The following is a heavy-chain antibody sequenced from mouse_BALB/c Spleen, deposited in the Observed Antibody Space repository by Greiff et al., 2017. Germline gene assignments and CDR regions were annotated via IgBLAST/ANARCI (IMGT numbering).Heavy chain of an antibody. V-gene: IGHV10-1*02. Sequence: EVKLMESGGGLVQPKGSLKLSCAASGFTFNTYAMNWVRQAPGKGLEWVARIRSKSNNYATYYADSVKDRFTISRDDSQSMLYLQMNNLKTEDTAMYYCVRDWNYWGQGTTLTVSS. CDR3: VRDWNY. CDR1: GFTFNTYA. J-gene: IGHJ2*01. CDR2: IRSKSNNYAT.